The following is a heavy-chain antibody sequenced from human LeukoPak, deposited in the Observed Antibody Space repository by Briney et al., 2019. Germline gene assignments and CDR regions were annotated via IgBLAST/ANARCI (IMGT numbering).Heavy chain of an antibody. D-gene: IGHD6-13*01. Sequence: SETLSLTCTVSGGSISSSSYYWGWIRQPPGKGLEWIGSIYYSGSTYYNPSLKSRVTISVDTSKNQFSLKLSSVTAADTAVYYCARLIAAPGGYYYCYYMDVWGKGTTVTVSS. CDR3: ARLIAAPGGYYYCYYMDV. V-gene: IGHV4-39*01. CDR1: GGSISSSSYY. J-gene: IGHJ6*03. CDR2: IYYSGST.